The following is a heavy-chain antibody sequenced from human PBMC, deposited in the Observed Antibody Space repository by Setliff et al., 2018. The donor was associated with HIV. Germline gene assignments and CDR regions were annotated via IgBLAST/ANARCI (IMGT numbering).Heavy chain of an antibody. J-gene: IGHJ4*02. D-gene: IGHD3-22*01. Sequence: GSLRLSCAASGFTFSSYGMHWVRQAPGKGLEWVAVIWYDGSNKYYADSVKGRFTISRDNSKNTLYLQMNSLRDEDTAVYYCARDLGGIVVAIYYFDYWGQGTLVTVSS. CDR2: IWYDGSNK. CDR3: ARDLGGIVVAIYYFDY. CDR1: GFTFSSYG. V-gene: IGHV3-33*01.